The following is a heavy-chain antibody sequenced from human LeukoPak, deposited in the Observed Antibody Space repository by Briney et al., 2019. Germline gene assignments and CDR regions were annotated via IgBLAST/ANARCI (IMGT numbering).Heavy chain of an antibody. V-gene: IGHV3-21*01. D-gene: IGHD1-26*01. CDR2: ISSGSSYI. CDR1: GFTFSDYS. J-gene: IGHJ6*03. CDR3: ARDPYSGGYGDYYYYYMDL. Sequence: PGGSLRLSCAASGFTFSDYSMNWVRQAPGKGLEWVSSISSGSSYIYYADSVKGRFTISRDNAKNSLYLQMNSLRAEDTAVYYCARDPYSGGYGDYYYYYMDLWGQGTTVTISS.